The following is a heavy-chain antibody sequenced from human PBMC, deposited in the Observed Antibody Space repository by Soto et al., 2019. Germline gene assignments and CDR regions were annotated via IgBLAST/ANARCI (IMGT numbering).Heavy chain of an antibody. J-gene: IGHJ4*02. CDR1: GFTFSSYA. CDR2: VSHDGKSG. CDR3: ARLDKFNGGWS. Sequence: QVQLVESGGGVVQPGRSLRLSCAASGFTFSSYAMHWVRRAPGKGLEWVAAVSHDGKSGFYADSVSGRFTVCRDNSNSLVYLQMDRLRPEDTALFYCARLDKFNGGWSWGQGTAVTVSS. V-gene: IGHV3-30*14. D-gene: IGHD6-19*01.